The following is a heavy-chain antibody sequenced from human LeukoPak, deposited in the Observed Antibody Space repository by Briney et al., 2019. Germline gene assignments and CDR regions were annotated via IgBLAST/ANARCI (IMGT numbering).Heavy chain of an antibody. Sequence: GGSLRLSCAASGFTFSSYAMSWVRQAPGKGLEWVSSISSSSSYIYYADSVKGRFTISRDNAKNSLYLQMNSLRAEDTAVYYCARGRTGDFDYWGQGTLVTVSS. J-gene: IGHJ4*02. CDR2: ISSSSSYI. V-gene: IGHV3-21*01. D-gene: IGHD7-27*01. CDR1: GFTFSSYA. CDR3: ARGRTGDFDY.